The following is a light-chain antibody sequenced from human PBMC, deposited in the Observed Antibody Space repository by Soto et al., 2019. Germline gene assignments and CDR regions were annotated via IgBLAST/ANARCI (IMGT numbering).Light chain of an antibody. J-gene: IGKJ2*01. CDR2: WAS. CDR1: QSVLYSSNNKNY. V-gene: IGKV4-1*01. CDR3: QQYYSTPRYT. Sequence: DIVMTQSPDSLAVSLGERANINCKSSQSVLYSSNNKNYLAWYQQKPGQPPKLLIYWASTRESGVPDRFSGSGSGTDFTLTISSLQAEDVAVYYCQQYYSTPRYTFGQGTKREIK.